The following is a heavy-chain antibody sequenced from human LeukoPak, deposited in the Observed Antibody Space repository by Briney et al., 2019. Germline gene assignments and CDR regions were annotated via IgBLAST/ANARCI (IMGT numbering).Heavy chain of an antibody. CDR2: ISGSGGST. Sequence: GSLRLSCAASGFTFSSYAMSWVRQAPGKGLEWVSAISGSGGSTYYADSVKGRFTISRDNSKNTLYLQMNSLRAEDTAVYYCAKDPGGWELLFDYFDYWGQGTLVTVSS. CDR1: GFTFSSYA. D-gene: IGHD1-26*01. J-gene: IGHJ4*02. CDR3: AKDPGGWELLFDYFDY. V-gene: IGHV3-23*01.